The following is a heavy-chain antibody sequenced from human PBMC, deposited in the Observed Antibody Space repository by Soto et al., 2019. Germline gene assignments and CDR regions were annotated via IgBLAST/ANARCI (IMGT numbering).Heavy chain of an antibody. CDR2: INPSGGGT. D-gene: IGHD2-8*01. CDR1: GYIFSNFY. Sequence: QVQLVQSGAEVKKAGASVNVSCKASGYIFSNFYIHWVRQAPGQGFEWMAIINPSGGGTSYAQKFQGRVTVTRDTSTSTVYMELSSLTSDDTAVYYCAKNGPPRPIYYFDNWGQGTLVTVSS. J-gene: IGHJ4*02. CDR3: AKNGPPRPIYYFDN. V-gene: IGHV1-46*01.